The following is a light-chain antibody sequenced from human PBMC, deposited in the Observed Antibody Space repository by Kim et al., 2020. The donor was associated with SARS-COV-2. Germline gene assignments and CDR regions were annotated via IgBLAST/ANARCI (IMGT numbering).Light chain of an antibody. V-gene: IGKV1-12*01. Sequence: DIQMTQSPSSVSASVGDRITISCRASQGISYWLAWYQHKPGKAPNLLIYAATSRQNGLPSRFSARGSGTEFTLTISSLQPEDFATYYCQQASSLPTFGQGTRLEIK. CDR2: AAT. CDR1: QGISYW. J-gene: IGKJ5*01. CDR3: QQASSLPT.